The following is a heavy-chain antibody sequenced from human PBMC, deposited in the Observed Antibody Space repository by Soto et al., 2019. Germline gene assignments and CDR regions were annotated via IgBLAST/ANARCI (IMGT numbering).Heavy chain of an antibody. Sequence: PGGSRRRSCAASGFTFSSYIMNWVRQAPGKGLEWVSSISSSSSYIYYADSVKGRFTISRDNAKNSLYLQMNSLRAEDTAVYYCARDTHDSSGYPPVDYFDYWGQGTLVTVSS. V-gene: IGHV3-21*01. D-gene: IGHD3-22*01. J-gene: IGHJ4*02. CDR3: ARDTHDSSGYPPVDYFDY. CDR2: ISSSSSYI. CDR1: GFTFSSYI.